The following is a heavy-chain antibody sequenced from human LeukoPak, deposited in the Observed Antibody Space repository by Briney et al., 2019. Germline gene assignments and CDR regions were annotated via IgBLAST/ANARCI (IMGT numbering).Heavy chain of an antibody. CDR1: GYTFTSYY. CDR3: ARVSGRIAARPGYYYYYYMDV. J-gene: IGHJ6*03. V-gene: IGHV1-46*01. Sequence: GASVKVSCKASGYTFTSYYMHWVRQAPGQGLEWMGIINPSDGSTSYAQKFQGRVTMTRDMSTSTVYMELSSLRSDDTAVYYCARVSGRIAARPGYYYYYYMDVWGKGTTVTVSS. D-gene: IGHD6-6*01. CDR2: INPSDGST.